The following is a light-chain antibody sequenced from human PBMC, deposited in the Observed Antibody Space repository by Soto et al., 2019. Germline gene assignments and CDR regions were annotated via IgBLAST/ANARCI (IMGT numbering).Light chain of an antibody. CDR2: ASS. Sequence: EIQMTQSPSSLSASVGDRVTITCRASQTISSSLNWYQQRPGKAPNLLIYASSSLQSVVPPRVSGSGSGTDFTLTISSLQTEDFATSYCQQTYSTPITFGQGTRLEIK. J-gene: IGKJ5*01. V-gene: IGKV1-39*01. CDR3: QQTYSTPIT. CDR1: QTISSS.